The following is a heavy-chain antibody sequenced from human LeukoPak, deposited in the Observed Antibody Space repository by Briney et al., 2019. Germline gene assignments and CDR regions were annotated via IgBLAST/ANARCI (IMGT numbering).Heavy chain of an antibody. CDR1: GGSFSGYY. J-gene: IGHJ4*02. CDR2: INHSGST. V-gene: IGHV4-34*01. CDR3: ARLGIAAAGLLFDY. D-gene: IGHD6-13*01. Sequence: SETLSLTCAVYGGSFSGYYWSWIRQPPGKGLEWIGEINHSGSTNYNPSLKSRVTISVDTSKNQFSLKLSSVTAADTAVYYCARLGIAAAGLLFDYWGQGTLVTVSS.